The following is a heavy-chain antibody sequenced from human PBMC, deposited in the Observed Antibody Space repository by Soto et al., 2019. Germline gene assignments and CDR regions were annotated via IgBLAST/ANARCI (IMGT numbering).Heavy chain of an antibody. Sequence: SETLSLTCTVSGGSVSSGSYYWSWIRQPPGKGLEWIGRIYYSGNTNYNPSLQTRVTISLDTSKSQFSLKLNSVTAADSAVYFCARLEGLATFSYYFDFWGPGALVTVSS. J-gene: IGHJ4*02. CDR1: GGSVSSGSYY. V-gene: IGHV4-61*01. CDR3: ARLEGLATFSYYFDF. D-gene: IGHD3-9*01. CDR2: IYYSGNT.